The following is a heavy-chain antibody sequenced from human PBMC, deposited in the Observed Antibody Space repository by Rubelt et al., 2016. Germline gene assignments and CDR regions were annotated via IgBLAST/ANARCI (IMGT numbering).Heavy chain of an antibody. V-gene: IGHV3-48*03. CDR3: VRDEYGVGGDP. D-gene: IGHD2/OR15-2a*01. J-gene: IGHJ5*02. CDR2: ITASGGAR. Sequence: EVQLVESGGGLVQPGGSLRLSCAASGFSFNIYEMNWVRQAPGKGLEWVSYITASGGARYDADAVRGRFTVSIDNAKNLLYLQMNNVTDDDTALYYCVRDEYGVGGDPWGQGTLVTVSS. CDR1: GFSFNIYE.